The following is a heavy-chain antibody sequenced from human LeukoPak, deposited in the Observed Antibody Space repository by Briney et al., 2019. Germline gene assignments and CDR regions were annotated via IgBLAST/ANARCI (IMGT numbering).Heavy chain of an antibody. CDR2: IYSNEST. Sequence: PSQTLSLTCAVSGGSISSGGYSWSWIRQPPGKGLEWIGHIYSNESTSNNPSLKSRVTISGDTSKNQFSLKLSSLTAADTAVYYCARGPMVYSYGSHYYFDYWGQGTLVTVSS. J-gene: IGHJ4*02. CDR3: ARGPMVYSYGSHYYFDY. D-gene: IGHD5-18*01. CDR1: GGSISSGGYS. V-gene: IGHV4-30-4*07.